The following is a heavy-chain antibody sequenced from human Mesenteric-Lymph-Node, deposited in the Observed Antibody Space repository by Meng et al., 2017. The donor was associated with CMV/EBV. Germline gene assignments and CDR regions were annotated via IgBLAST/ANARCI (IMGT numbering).Heavy chain of an antibody. D-gene: IGHD3-3*01. J-gene: IGHJ4*02. V-gene: IGHV4-59*13. CDR1: GGSISSYY. CDR3: ARERVDTIFGVAHYFDY. Sequence: SETLSLTCTVSGGSISSYYWSWTRQPPGKGREWIGYIYYSGSTNYNPSLKSRVTISVDTSKNQFSLKLRSVTAADTAVYYCARERVDTIFGVAHYFDYWGQGTLVTVSS. CDR2: IYYSGST.